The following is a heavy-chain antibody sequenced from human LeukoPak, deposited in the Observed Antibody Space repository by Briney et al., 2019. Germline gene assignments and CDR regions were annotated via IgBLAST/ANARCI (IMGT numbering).Heavy chain of an antibody. V-gene: IGHV3-53*01. D-gene: IGHD4-23*01. CDR2: IYSGGST. CDR3: ARGRTTVVTPLGPLDY. Sequence: GGSLRLSCAASGFTVSSNYMSWVRQAPGKGLEWVSVIYSGGSTYYADSVKGRFTISGDNSKNTLYLQMNSLRAEDTAVYYCARGRTTVVTPLGPLDYWGQGTLVTVSS. CDR1: GFTVSSNY. J-gene: IGHJ4*02.